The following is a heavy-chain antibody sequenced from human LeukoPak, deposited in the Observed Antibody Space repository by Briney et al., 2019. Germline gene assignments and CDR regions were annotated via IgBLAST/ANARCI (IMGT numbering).Heavy chain of an antibody. J-gene: IGHJ4*02. D-gene: IGHD6-19*01. V-gene: IGHV3-23*01. CDR2: IGAGGTFT. Sequence: GGSLRLSCTASGFTFSSYAMNWVRQAPGKGLEWVSGIGAGGTFTYYADSVKGRFTISRDNSKNTVYLQMNSLRAEDTAVYYCARVSSSGWYVFDYWGQGTLVTVSS. CDR3: ARVSSSGWYVFDY. CDR1: GFTFSSYA.